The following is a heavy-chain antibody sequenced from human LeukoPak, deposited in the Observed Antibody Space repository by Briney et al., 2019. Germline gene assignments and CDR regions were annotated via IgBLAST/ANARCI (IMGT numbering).Heavy chain of an antibody. CDR2: ISYDGSNK. V-gene: IGHV3-30*18. Sequence: QAGGSLRLSCAASGFTFSSYGMHWVRQAPGKGLEWVAVISYDGSNKYYADSVKGRFTISRDNSKNTLYLQMNSLRAEDTAVYYCAKVPEWLRLEAYFDYWGQGTLVTVSS. CDR1: GFTFSSYG. CDR3: AKVPEWLRLEAYFDY. D-gene: IGHD5-12*01. J-gene: IGHJ4*02.